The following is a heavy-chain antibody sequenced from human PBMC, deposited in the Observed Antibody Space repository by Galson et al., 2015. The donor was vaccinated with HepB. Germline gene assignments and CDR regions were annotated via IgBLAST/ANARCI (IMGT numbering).Heavy chain of an antibody. D-gene: IGHD1-7*01. J-gene: IGHJ6*02. CDR3: ARRSRGWNWYFDL. CDR2: IYPDDSDT. V-gene: IGHV5-51*03. Sequence: QSGAEVKKPGESLKISCQASGYTFINHWIGWVRQIPGKGLEWMGIIYPDDSDTRYSPSFQGQVTISVDKSINVAYLQWRSLRASDTAMYYCARRSRGWNWYFDLWGQGTTVTVSS. CDR1: GYTFINHW.